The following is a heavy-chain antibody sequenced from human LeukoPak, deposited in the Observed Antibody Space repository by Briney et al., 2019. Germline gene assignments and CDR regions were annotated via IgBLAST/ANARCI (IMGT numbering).Heavy chain of an antibody. CDR2: IRYDGSNK. Sequence: PGGSLRLSCAASGFTFSSYGMHWVRQAPGKGLEWVAFIRYDGSNKYYADSVKGRFTISRDNSKNTLYPQMNSLRAEDTAVYYCARRQLPYYFDYWGQGTLVTVSS. CDR3: ARRQLPYYFDY. CDR1: GFTFSSYG. D-gene: IGHD2-2*01. V-gene: IGHV3-30*02. J-gene: IGHJ4*02.